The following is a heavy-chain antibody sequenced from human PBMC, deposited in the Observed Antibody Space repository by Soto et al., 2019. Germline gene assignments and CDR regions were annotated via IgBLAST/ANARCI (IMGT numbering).Heavy chain of an antibody. D-gene: IGHD2-15*01. Sequence: PGGSLRLSCAASEFTFSNYAMNWVRQAPGKGLEWVSYISTGDSPIYYADSVKGRFTISRDNAKKSLYLQMISLRAEDTAVYYCATVCRFCSGSNSLYWGRGTLVTVSS. CDR2: ISTGDSPI. J-gene: IGHJ4*02. V-gene: IGHV3-48*01. CDR3: ATVCRFCSGSNSLY. CDR1: EFTFSNYA.